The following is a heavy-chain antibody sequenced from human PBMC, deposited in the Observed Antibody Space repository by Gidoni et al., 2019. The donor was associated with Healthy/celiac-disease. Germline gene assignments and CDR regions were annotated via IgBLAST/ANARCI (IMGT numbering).Heavy chain of an antibody. CDR1: GVSISSGSYY. J-gene: IGHJ3*02. Sequence: QVQLQESGPGLGTPSQTLSRTCTGSGVSISSGSYYWSWLRQPAGKGLEWIGRIYTSGSTNYNPSLKSRVTISVDTSKNQFSLKLSSVTAADTAVYYCAREPLRRDAFDIWGQGTMVTVSS. CDR2: IYTSGST. CDR3: AREPLRRDAFDI. V-gene: IGHV4-61*02.